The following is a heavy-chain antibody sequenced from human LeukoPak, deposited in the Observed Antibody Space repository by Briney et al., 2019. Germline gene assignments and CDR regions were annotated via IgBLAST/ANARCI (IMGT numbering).Heavy chain of an antibody. CDR2: ISWNSGNI. CDR1: GFTFDDYA. D-gene: IGHD3-10*01. CDR3: AKDTYGSGSMNFDY. J-gene: IGHJ4*02. V-gene: IGHV3-9*01. Sequence: GRSLRLSCAASGFTFDDYAMHWVRQAPGKGLEWVSGISWNSGNIDFADSVQGRFTISRDNAKNSLYLQMNSLRPEDTALYYCAKDTYGSGSMNFDYWGQGTLVTVSS.